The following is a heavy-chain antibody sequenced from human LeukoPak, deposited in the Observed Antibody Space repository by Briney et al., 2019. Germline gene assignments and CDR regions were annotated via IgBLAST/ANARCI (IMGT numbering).Heavy chain of an antibody. Sequence: GGSLRLSCVASGFTLRSYVMNWVRQPPGKGLEWVSGIGGDDSTYYADSLEGRFTISRDTSKNTLFLQINNLRAGDTAVYYCAKDSHSGYFDYWGQGTLVTVSS. V-gene: IGHV3-23*01. CDR3: AKDSHSGYFDY. CDR2: IGGDDST. D-gene: IGHD1-26*01. CDR1: GFTLRSYV. J-gene: IGHJ4*02.